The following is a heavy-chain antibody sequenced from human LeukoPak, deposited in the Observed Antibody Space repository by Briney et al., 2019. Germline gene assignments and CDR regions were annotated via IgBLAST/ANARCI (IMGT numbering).Heavy chain of an antibody. CDR2: ISSSGSTI. CDR1: GFTFSDYY. V-gene: IGHV3-11*04. CDR3: ARDSRQQLFDY. Sequence: GGSLRLSCAASGFTFSDYYMSWIRQAPGKGLEWVSYISSSGSTIYYADSVKGRFTISRDNAKSSLYLQMNGLRAEDTAVYYCARDSRQQLFDYWGQGTLVTVPS. J-gene: IGHJ4*02. D-gene: IGHD4-11*01.